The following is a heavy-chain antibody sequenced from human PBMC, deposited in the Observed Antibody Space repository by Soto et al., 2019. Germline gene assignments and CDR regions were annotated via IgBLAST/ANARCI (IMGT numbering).Heavy chain of an antibody. CDR2: IFYTGST. CDR1: GYSITSSYW. Sequence: SETLSLTCTVSGYSITSSYWWGWIRQPPGKGLEWIGYIFYTGSTYYNPSLQSRVTMSVDTSKNQFSLKVTSVTAVDTAVYYCARNSGGYYDTWGQGTLVTVSS. J-gene: IGHJ5*02. CDR3: ARNSGGYYDT. D-gene: IGHD3-22*01. V-gene: IGHV4-28*01.